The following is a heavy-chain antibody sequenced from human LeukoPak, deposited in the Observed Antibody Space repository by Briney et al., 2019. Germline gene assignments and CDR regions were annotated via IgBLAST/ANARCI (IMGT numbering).Heavy chain of an antibody. D-gene: IGHD1-26*01. CDR1: GFTFSGSD. Sequence: GGSLRLSCAASGFTFSGSDMNWVRQASGKGLEWVGRIRSKVNSYATAHAASVKGRFTISRDDSKNTAYLQMNSLKTEDTAVYYCTRQRWIVGADFDYWGQGTLVTVSS. CDR2: IRSKVNSYAT. J-gene: IGHJ4*02. V-gene: IGHV3-73*01. CDR3: TRQRWIVGADFDY.